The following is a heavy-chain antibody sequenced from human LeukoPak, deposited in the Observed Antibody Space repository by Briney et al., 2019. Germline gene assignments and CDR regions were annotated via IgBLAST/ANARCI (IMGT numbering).Heavy chain of an antibody. CDR2: IYHSENT. Sequence: SETLSLTCTVSGDSISYYYRSWIRQPPGKGLEWIGSIYHSENTDYNPSLESRVTMSVDTSKNQFSLVLRSVTPADTAVYYCARDPPRGSGRAFDVWGQGTLVTVSS. D-gene: IGHD1-26*01. CDR1: GDSISYYY. CDR3: ARDPPRGSGRAFDV. V-gene: IGHV4-59*01. J-gene: IGHJ3*01.